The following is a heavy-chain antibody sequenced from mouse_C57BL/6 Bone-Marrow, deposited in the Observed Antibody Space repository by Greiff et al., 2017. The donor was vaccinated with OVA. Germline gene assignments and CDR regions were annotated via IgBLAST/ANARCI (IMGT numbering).Heavy chain of an antibody. CDR2: INPYNGGT. CDR1: GYTFTDYY. V-gene: IGHV1-19*01. CDR3: ARDPYYGSSSYWYFDV. D-gene: IGHD1-1*01. J-gene: IGHJ1*03. Sequence: VQLQQSGPVLVKPGASVKMSCKASGYTFTDYYMNWVKQSHGKSLEWIGVINPYNGGTSYNQKFKGKATLTVDKSSSTAYMELNSLTSEDSAVYYGARDPYYGSSSYWYFDVWGTGTTVTVSS.